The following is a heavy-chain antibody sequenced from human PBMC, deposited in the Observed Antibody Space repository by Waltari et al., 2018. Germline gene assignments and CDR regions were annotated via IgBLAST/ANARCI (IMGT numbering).Heavy chain of an antibody. J-gene: IGHJ5*02. V-gene: IGHV3-23*04. D-gene: IGHD3-22*01. CDR3: AKGVGRSIYYYDSSGAT. Sequence: EVQLVESGGGLVQPGGSLRLSCAASGFTFSSYAMSWVRQAPGKGLEWVSAISGSGGSTYYADSVKGRFTISRDNSKNTLYLQMNSLRAEDTAVYYCAKGVGRSIYYYDSSGATWGQGTLVTVSS. CDR2: ISGSGGST. CDR1: GFTFSSYA.